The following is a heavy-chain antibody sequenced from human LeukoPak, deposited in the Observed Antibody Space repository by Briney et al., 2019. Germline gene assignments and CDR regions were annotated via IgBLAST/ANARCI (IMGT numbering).Heavy chain of an antibody. CDR3: ARMYYDFWSGYYTEAYYYYMDV. J-gene: IGHJ6*03. CDR1: GFTFSSYE. Sequence: QPGGSLRLSCAASGFTFSSYEMNWVRQAPGKGLEWVSYISSSGSTIYYADSVKGRFTISRDNAKNSLYLQMNSLRAEDTAVYYCARMYYDFWSGYYTEAYYYYMDVWGKGITVTVSS. V-gene: IGHV3-48*03. CDR2: ISSSGSTI. D-gene: IGHD3-3*01.